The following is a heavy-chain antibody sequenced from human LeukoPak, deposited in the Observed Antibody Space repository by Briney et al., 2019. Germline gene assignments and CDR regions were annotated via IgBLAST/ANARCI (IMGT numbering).Heavy chain of an antibody. V-gene: IGHV4-59*01. CDR3: ARGSITGTTSVAFDY. Sequence: SETLSLTCTVSGGSISSYYWSWIRQPPGEGLEWIGYIYYSGSTNYNPSLKSRVTISVDTSKNQFSLKLSSVTAADTAVYYCARGSITGTTSVAFDYWGQGTLVTVSS. CDR2: IYYSGST. D-gene: IGHD1-7*01. CDR1: GGSISSYY. J-gene: IGHJ4*02.